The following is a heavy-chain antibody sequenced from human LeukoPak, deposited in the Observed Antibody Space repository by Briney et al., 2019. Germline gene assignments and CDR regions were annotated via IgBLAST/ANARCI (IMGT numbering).Heavy chain of an antibody. CDR1: GFTFSHYD. D-gene: IGHD6-19*01. CDR2: ISDSGGST. CDR3: AKDLSRAVAADWFDP. J-gene: IGHJ5*02. V-gene: IGHV3-23*01. Sequence: PGGSLRLSCAASGFTFSHYDMSWVRQAPGKGLEWVSSISDSGGSTYYADSVKGRFTISRDNSKNTLYLQMTNLRAADTAVYYCAKDLSRAVAADWFDPWDQGSLVTVSS.